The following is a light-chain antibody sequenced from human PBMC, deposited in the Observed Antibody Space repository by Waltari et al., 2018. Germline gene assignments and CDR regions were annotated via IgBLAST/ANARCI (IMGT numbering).Light chain of an antibody. CDR2: GNS. CDR3: QSYDSSLSGYV. V-gene: IGLV1-40*01. CDR1: RSNIGAGYQ. Sequence: QSVLTQPPSVSGAPGPRVAIPCTGSRSNIGAGYQVYWYQQLPGTGPKPLIYGNSTRPSGVPDRFSGSKSGTSASLAITGLQAEDEADYYCQSYDSSLSGYVFGTGTKVTVL. J-gene: IGLJ1*01.